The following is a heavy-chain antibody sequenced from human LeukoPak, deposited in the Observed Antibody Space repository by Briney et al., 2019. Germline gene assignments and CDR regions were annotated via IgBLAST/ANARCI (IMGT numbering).Heavy chain of an antibody. CDR2: ISGSGGST. CDR1: GFTFSGSA. D-gene: IGHD2-15*01. Sequence: GGSLRLSCAASGFTFSGSAMHWVRQAPGKGLEWVSAISGSGGSTYYADSVKGRFTISRDNSKNTLYLQMNSLRAEDTAVYYCAKVLGYCSGGSCYSGAFDIWGQGTMVTVSS. CDR3: AKVLGYCSGGSCYSGAFDI. V-gene: IGHV3-23*01. J-gene: IGHJ3*02.